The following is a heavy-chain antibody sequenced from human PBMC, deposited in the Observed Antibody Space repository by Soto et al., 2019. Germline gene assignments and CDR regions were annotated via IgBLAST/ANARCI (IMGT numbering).Heavy chain of an antibody. D-gene: IGHD1-7*01. CDR2: ISGSGGST. J-gene: IGHJ5*02. V-gene: IGHV3-23*01. CDR1: GFTFSSYA. Sequence: GWSLRLSCAASGFTFSSYAMSWVRQAPGEVLEWVSAISGSGGSTYYADSVKGRFTITKDTSKNQVVLTMTNMDPVDTATYSCAHSHIIETTSGHNCFDPWGQGTLVTVSS. CDR3: AHSHIIETTSGHNCFDP.